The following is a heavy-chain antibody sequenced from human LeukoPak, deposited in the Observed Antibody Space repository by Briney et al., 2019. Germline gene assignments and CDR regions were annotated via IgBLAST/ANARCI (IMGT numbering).Heavy chain of an antibody. CDR2: INHSGST. CDR3: ARRSFTSGAFDY. J-gene: IGHJ4*02. V-gene: IGHV4-34*01. Sequence: SETLSLTCAVYGGSFSGYYWSWIRQPPGKGLEWIGEINHSGSTNYNPSLKSRVTISVDTSKNQFPLKLSSVTAADTAVYYCARRSFTSGAFDYWGQGTLVTVSS. D-gene: IGHD2-8*01. CDR1: GGSFSGYY.